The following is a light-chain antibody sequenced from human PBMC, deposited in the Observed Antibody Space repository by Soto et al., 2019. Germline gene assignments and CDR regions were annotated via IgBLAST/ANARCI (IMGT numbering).Light chain of an antibody. CDR1: SSDVGGYKY. Sequence: QSALTQPPSASGSPGQSVTISCTGTSSDVGGYKYVSWYQQHPGKAPKLMIFEVNKRPSGVPDRFSGSKSGNTASLTVYGLQAEDEADYYYSSYAGINNLGVFGTGSKLTVL. J-gene: IGLJ1*01. CDR3: SSYAGINNLGV. V-gene: IGLV2-8*01. CDR2: EVN.